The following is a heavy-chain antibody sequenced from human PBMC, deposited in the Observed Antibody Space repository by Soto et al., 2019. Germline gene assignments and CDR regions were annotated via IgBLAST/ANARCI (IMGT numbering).Heavy chain of an antibody. CDR1: GGSVSSGSYY. Sequence: SEPLSLTCTVSGGSVSSGSYYWSWIRQPPGKGLEWIGYIYYSGSTNYNPSLKSRVTISVDPSKNQFSLKLSSVTAADTAVYYCARLRIESMVRGVTTWRYYYYGMDVWGQGTTVTVS. CDR3: ARLRIESMVRGVTTWRYYYYGMDV. CDR2: IYYSGST. J-gene: IGHJ6*02. D-gene: IGHD3-10*01. V-gene: IGHV4-61*01.